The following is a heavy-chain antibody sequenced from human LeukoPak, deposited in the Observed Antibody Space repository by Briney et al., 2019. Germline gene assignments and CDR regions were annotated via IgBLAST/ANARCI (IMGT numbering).Heavy chain of an antibody. Sequence: GSSLKISCTGCGYTFTSYWIGWVRQMPGKGLEWVAIISPGDSDTRYSPSLRGQVTISADKSISTAYLQGSSLKASDTAMYYCARWALPPSRVPDFWGQGTLVTVSS. CDR2: ISPGDSDT. CDR1: GYTFTSYW. J-gene: IGHJ4*02. D-gene: IGHD1-26*01. CDR3: ARWALPPSRVPDF. V-gene: IGHV5-51*01.